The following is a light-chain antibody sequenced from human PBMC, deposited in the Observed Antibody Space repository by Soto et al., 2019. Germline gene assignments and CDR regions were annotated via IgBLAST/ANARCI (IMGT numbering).Light chain of an antibody. CDR1: SSDVGGYNY. Sequence: QSALTTPASLSGSHGQSITLYCTGSSSDVGGYNYVSWYQQHQGKATKLMIYEVNKRPSWVPDRFSGSKCGNTASLTVSGLQAEEDADYYSSSYVCSRNVFGDGAKVTVL. CDR2: EVN. J-gene: IGLJ1*01. V-gene: IGLV2-8*01. CDR3: SSYVCSRNV.